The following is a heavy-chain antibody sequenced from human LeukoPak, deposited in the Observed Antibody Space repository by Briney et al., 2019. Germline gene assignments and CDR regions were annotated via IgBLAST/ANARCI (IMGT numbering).Heavy chain of an antibody. D-gene: IGHD3-22*01. Sequence: ASVKVSCKASGYTFTGYYMHWVRQAPGQGLEWMGWINPNSGGTNHAQKFQGRVTMTRDTSISTAYMELSRLRSDDTAVYYCARDFEYYYDSSGYLNFDYWGQGTLVTVSS. CDR1: GYTFTGYY. J-gene: IGHJ4*02. CDR3: ARDFEYYYDSSGYLNFDY. CDR2: INPNSGGT. V-gene: IGHV1-2*02.